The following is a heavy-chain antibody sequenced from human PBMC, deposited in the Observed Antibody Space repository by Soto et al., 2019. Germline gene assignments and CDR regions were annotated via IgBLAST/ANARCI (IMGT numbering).Heavy chain of an antibody. CDR3: ARIVVVPSPPSNTYYFDY. D-gene: IGHD2-2*01. Sequence: EVQLVESGGGLVKPGGSLRLSCAASGFTFSSYSMNWVRQAPGKGLEWVSSISSSSSYIYYADSVKGRFTISRDNAKNSLYLQMNSLKAEDTAVYYCARIVVVPSPPSNTYYFDYWGQGTLVTVSS. CDR1: GFTFSSYS. J-gene: IGHJ4*02. V-gene: IGHV3-21*01. CDR2: ISSSSSYI.